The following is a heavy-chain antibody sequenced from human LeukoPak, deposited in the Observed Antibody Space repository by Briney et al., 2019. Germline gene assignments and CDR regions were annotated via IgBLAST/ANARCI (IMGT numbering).Heavy chain of an antibody. J-gene: IGHJ4*02. CDR2: IYYSGST. CDR1: GGSISSYY. D-gene: IGHD6-6*01. CDR3: ARESVLYSSSFFDY. Sequence: SETLSLTCTVSGGSISSYYWCWIRQPPGKGLEWIGYIYYSGSTNYNPSLKSRVTISVDTSKNQFSLKLSSVTAADTAVYYCARESVLYSSSFFDYWGQGTLVTVSS. V-gene: IGHV4-59*01.